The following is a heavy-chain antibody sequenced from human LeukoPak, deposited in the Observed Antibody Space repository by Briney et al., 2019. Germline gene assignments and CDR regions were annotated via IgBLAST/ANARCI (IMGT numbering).Heavy chain of an antibody. CDR2: ISYDGSNK. V-gene: IGHV3-30*18. CDR1: GFTFSSYG. Sequence: LAGGSLRLSCAASGFTFSSYGMHWVRQAPGKGLEWVAVISYDGSNKYYADSVKGRFTISRDNSKNTLYLQMNSLRAEDTAVYYCAKDGYSSSWYNRGGYYYGMDVWGQGTTVTVSS. J-gene: IGHJ6*02. D-gene: IGHD6-13*01. CDR3: AKDGYSSSWYNRGGYYYGMDV.